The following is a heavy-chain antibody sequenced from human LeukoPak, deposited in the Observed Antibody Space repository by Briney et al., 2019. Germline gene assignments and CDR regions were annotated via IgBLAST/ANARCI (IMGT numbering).Heavy chain of an antibody. V-gene: IGHV4-34*01. CDR2: INDSGST. J-gene: IGHJ5*02. Sequence: SETLSLTCAVYGGSFSGYYWSWIRQPPGKGLEWIGEINDSGSTNYNPSLKSRVTISVDTSKNQFSLKLSSVTAADTAVYYCARGPAMVRGVNWFDPWGQGTPVTVSS. D-gene: IGHD3-10*01. CDR3: ARGPAMVRGVNWFDP. CDR1: GGSFSGYY.